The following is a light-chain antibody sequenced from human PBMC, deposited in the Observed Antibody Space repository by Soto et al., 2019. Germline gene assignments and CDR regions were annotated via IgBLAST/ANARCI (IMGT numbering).Light chain of an antibody. CDR1: YSDIGAYNF. CDR2: EVN. J-gene: IGLJ2*01. V-gene: IGLV2-14*01. Sequence: QSALTQPASVSGSPGQSITISCTGTYSDIGAYNFVSWYQHHPGKAPKLIIYEVNNRPSGVSNRFSGSKSGNTASLSISGLQAEDEADYYCSSYTSVSIVVVFGGGTKLTVL. CDR3: SSYTSVSIVVV.